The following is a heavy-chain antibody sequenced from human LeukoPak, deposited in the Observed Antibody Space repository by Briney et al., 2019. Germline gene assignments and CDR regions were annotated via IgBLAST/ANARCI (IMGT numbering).Heavy chain of an antibody. Sequence: PSETLSLTCTVSGGSISSSNYYWDWIRQPPGEGLEWIGYIFYTGNTNFNPSLKSRVTISVDTSKNQFSLKLTSVTAADTAVYYCARGGGAAGYDNEFDYWGQGTLVTVSS. CDR1: GGSISSSNYY. CDR3: ARGGGAAGYDNEFDY. D-gene: IGHD5-12*01. V-gene: IGHV4-61*05. J-gene: IGHJ4*02. CDR2: IFYTGNT.